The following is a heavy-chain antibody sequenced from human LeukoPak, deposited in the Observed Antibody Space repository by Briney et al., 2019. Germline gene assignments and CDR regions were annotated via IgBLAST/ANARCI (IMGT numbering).Heavy chain of an antibody. CDR2: IDNSGSA. CDR3: ASSPRPAYNYGSGTYNSRDYFDN. V-gene: IGHV4-59*11. Sequence: SETLSLTCTVSGDSMRSHYWSWIRQPPGKGLEWIGFIDNSGSANHNPSLKSRVTISGDTSRNQFSLKLTSVTAADTAVYFCASSPRPAYNYGSGTYNSRDYFDNWGQGTLVTVSS. D-gene: IGHD3-10*01. J-gene: IGHJ4*02. CDR1: GDSMRSHY.